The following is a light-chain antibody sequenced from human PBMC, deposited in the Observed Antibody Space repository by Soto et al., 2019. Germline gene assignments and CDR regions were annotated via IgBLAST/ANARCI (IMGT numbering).Light chain of an antibody. CDR3: QQYNEWPLT. CDR1: QTVSNN. J-gene: IGKJ4*01. Sequence: ERVMTQSPATLSVSPGEKATLSCRASQTVSNNVAWYQQKPGQAPRLIMYSPSTRATGIPARFSGSGSGTEFTLTISSLQSEDFAVYYCQQYNEWPLTFGGGTKVETK. CDR2: SPS. V-gene: IGKV3-15*01.